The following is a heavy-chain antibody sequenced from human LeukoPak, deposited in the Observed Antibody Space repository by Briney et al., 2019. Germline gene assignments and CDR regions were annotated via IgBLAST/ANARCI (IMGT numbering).Heavy chain of an antibody. V-gene: IGHV4-30-4*08. CDR2: IYYSGST. J-gene: IGHJ4*02. CDR1: GGSISSGDYY. CDR3: ARTDFWSGYYDY. Sequence: SETLSLTCTVSGGSISSGDYYWSWIRQPPGNGLEWIGYIYYSGSTYYNPSLKSRVTISVDTSKNQFSLKLSSVTAADTAVYYCARTDFWSGYYDYWGQGTLVTVSS. D-gene: IGHD3-3*01.